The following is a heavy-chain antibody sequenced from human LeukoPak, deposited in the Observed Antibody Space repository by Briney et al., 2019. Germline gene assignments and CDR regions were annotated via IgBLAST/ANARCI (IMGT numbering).Heavy chain of an antibody. D-gene: IGHD3-3*01. CDR2: IYHSGST. CDR1: GYSISSGYY. Sequence: SETLSLTCTVSGYSISSGYYWGWIRQPPGKGLERIGSIYHSGSTYYNPSLKSRVTISVDTSKNQFSLKLSSVTAADTAVYYRARAIVRFLEWEHNWFDPWGQGTLVTVSS. V-gene: IGHV4-38-2*02. CDR3: ARAIVRFLEWEHNWFDP. J-gene: IGHJ5*02.